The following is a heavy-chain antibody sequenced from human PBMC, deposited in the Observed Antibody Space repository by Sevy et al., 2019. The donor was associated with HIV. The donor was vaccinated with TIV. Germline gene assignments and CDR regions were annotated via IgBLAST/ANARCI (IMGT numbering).Heavy chain of an antibody. J-gene: IGHJ4*02. Sequence: SETLSLTCTVSGGSISSSTYYWGWIRQPPGKGLEWIASIYYSGSTYYNVSLESRFTISVDMSKNQFSLRLSSVTAADTAVYYCARHGGIAVATLDYWGQGNLVTVSS. CDR1: GGSISSSTYY. CDR2: IYYSGST. CDR3: ARHGGIAVATLDY. D-gene: IGHD6-19*01. V-gene: IGHV4-39*01.